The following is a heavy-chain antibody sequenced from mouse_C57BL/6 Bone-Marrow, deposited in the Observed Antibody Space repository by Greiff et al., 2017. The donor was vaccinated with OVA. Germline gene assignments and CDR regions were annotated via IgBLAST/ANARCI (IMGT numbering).Heavy chain of an antibody. CDR3: ARAGRYDYDGGGYYYAMDY. Sequence: QVQLQQPGAELVMPGASVKLSCKASGYTFTSYWMHWVKQRPGQGLEWIGEIDPSDSYTNYNQKFKGKSTLTVDKSSSTAYMQLSSLTSEYSAVYYCARAGRYDYDGGGYYYAMDYWGQGTSVTVSS. CDR2: IDPSDSYT. D-gene: IGHD2-4*01. J-gene: IGHJ4*01. CDR1: GYTFTSYW. V-gene: IGHV1-69*01.